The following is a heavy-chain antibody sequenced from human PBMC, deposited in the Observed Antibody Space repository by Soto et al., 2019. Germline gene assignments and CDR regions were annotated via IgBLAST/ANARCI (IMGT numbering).Heavy chain of an antibody. V-gene: IGHV4-30-2*01. J-gene: IGHJ6*02. CDR3: ARAKYYYYGMDV. CDR2: IYHSAST. Sequence: SETLSLTCAVSGGSISSGGYSWSWIRQPPGKGLEWIGYIYHSASTHYNPSLKSRVTISVDRSKNQFSLKLSSVTAADTAVYYCARAKYYYYGMDVWGQGTTVTVSS. CDR1: GGSISSGGYS.